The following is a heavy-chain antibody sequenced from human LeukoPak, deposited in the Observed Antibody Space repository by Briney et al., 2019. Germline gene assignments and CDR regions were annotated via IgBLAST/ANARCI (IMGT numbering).Heavy chain of an antibody. CDR2: INPNSGGT. CDR3: ATSPWIQLTPQFDP. V-gene: IGHV1-2*02. CDR1: GYTFTGYY. Sequence: VSVKVSCKASGYTFTGYYMHWVRQAPGQGLEWMGWINPNSGGTNYAQKFQGRVTMTRDTSISTAYMELSRLRSDDTAVYYCATSPWIQLTPQFDPWGQGTLVTVSS. D-gene: IGHD5-18*01. J-gene: IGHJ5*02.